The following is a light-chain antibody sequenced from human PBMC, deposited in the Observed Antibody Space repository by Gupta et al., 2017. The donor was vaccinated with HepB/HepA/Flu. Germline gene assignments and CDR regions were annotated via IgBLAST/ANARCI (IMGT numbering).Light chain of an antibody. CDR2: GAS. Sequence: ELVLTQSPGTLSLSPGERATLSCRASQSVSSSYLAWYQQKPGQAPRLLIYGASSRATGIPDRFSGSGSGTDFTLTISRLEPEDFAVYYCQKDDRSRGAFGQGTKVEIK. V-gene: IGKV3-20*01. CDR3: QKDDRSRGA. J-gene: IGKJ1*01. CDR1: QSVSSSY.